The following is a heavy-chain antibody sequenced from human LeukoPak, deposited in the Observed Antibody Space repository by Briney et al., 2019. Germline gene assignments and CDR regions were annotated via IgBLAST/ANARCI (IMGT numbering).Heavy chain of an antibody. J-gene: IGHJ4*02. Sequence: SETLSLTCTVSGGSVSSYYWSWIRQPAGKGLEWIGRILTSGTTDYNPSLKSRVTMSVDSSKNHFYLELTSLTAADTAVYYCARDIGQQLVHFDFWGQGTLVTVSS. D-gene: IGHD6-13*01. V-gene: IGHV4-4*07. CDR1: GGSVSSYY. CDR3: ARDIGQQLVHFDF. CDR2: ILTSGTT.